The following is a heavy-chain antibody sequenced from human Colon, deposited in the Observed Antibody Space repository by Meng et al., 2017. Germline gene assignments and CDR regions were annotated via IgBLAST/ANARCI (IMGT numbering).Heavy chain of an antibody. Sequence: GGSLRLSCAASGFTFSIYAMNWVRQAPGKGLEWVSSISGTGDSTYYADSVKGRFTISRDNSKNTLSLQMNSLRGEDTAVYYCAKDPADKYDSSGYRHFDYWGQGTLVTVSS. CDR3: AKDPADKYDSSGYRHFDY. J-gene: IGHJ4*02. CDR1: GFTFSIYA. V-gene: IGHV3-23*01. D-gene: IGHD3-22*01. CDR2: ISGTGDST.